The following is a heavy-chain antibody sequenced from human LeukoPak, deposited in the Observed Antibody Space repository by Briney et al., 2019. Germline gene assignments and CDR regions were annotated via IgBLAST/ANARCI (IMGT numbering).Heavy chain of an antibody. J-gene: IGHJ1*01. CDR1: GFTFSDYD. V-gene: IGHV3-11*01. CDR3: ARASLGSYCSSTSCYTQH. D-gene: IGHD2-2*02. CDR2: ISNSGSTI. Sequence: GGSLRLSWAASGFTFSDYDMSWIRQAPGKGLEWVSYISNSGSTIYYAVSVKGRFTISRDNAKNSLYLQMNSLRAEDTAVYYCARASLGSYCSSTSCYTQHWGQGTLVTVSS.